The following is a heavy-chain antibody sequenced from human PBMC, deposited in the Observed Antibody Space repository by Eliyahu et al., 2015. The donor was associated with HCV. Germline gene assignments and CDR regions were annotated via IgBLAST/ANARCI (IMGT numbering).Heavy chain of an antibody. Sequence: QGQLVESGGGVVQPGRSLRLSCVASGFTFXXFGMXWVRQAPGKGLEWVAVISYDGSDKYYADSVKGRFTISRDNSKNTVNLQMNSLRTEDTAVYYCAKDRAHNLYGDYVVYYYYGMDVWGQGTTVTVSS. CDR3: AKDRAHNLYGDYVVYYYYGMDV. V-gene: IGHV3-30*18. D-gene: IGHD4-17*01. CDR2: ISYDGSDK. CDR1: GFTFXXFG. J-gene: IGHJ6*02.